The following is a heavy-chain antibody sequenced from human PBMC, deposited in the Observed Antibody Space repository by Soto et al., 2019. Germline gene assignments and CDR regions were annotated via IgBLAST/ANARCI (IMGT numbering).Heavy chain of an antibody. CDR2: ISYDGSNK. J-gene: IGHJ6*02. D-gene: IGHD4-17*01. CDR1: GFTFGSYT. V-gene: IGHV3-30*18. CDR3: AKEIPNGDYDGHYGMDV. Sequence: PGGSLRLSCAASGFTFGSYTMHWVRQAPGKGLEWVAVISYDGSNKYYADSVKGRFTISRDNSKNTRYLQMNSLRAEDTAVYYCAKEIPNGDYDGHYGMDVWGQGTTVTVSS.